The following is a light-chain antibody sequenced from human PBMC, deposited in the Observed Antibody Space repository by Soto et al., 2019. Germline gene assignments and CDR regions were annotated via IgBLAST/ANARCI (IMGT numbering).Light chain of an antibody. CDR2: SNN. V-gene: IGLV1-47*02. J-gene: IGLJ1*01. CDR3: ASWDDSLSVYV. CDR1: IGDNY. Sequence: IGDNYVYCYQQLPGTAHKVVIFSNNQRPSGVPDRFSGSKSGSSASLVISGLRSEDEADYYCASWDDSLSVYVFAAGTKVTV.